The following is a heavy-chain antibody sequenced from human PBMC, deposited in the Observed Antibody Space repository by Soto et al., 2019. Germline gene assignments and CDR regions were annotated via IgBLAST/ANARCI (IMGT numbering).Heavy chain of an antibody. CDR1: GYTFTSYA. D-gene: IGHD6-19*01. Sequence: QVQLVQSGAEVKKPGASVKVSCKASGYTFTSYAMHWVRQAPGQRLEWMGWINAGNGNTKYSQKFQGRVTITRDTSASTAYMELSSLRSEDTAVYYCARWIAVAGTNWFDPCGQGTLVTVSS. V-gene: IGHV1-3*01. CDR3: ARWIAVAGTNWFDP. CDR2: INAGNGNT. J-gene: IGHJ5*02.